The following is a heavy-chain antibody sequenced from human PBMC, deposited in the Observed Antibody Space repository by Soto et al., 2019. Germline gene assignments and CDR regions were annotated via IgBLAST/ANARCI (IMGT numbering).Heavy chain of an antibody. J-gene: IGHJ6*02. V-gene: IGHV1-69*13. Sequence: ASVKVSCKASGGTFSSYAISWVRQAPGQGLEWMGGIIPIFGTANYAQKFQGRVTITADESTSTAYMELSSLRSEDTAVYYCARETYYYGSGSYYQSGSKYYYYGMDVWGQGTTVTVSS. CDR3: ARETYYYGSGSYYQSGSKYYYYGMDV. D-gene: IGHD3-10*01. CDR1: GGTFSSYA. CDR2: IIPIFGTA.